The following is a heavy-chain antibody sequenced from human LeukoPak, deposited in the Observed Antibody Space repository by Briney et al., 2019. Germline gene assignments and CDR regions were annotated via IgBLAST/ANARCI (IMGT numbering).Heavy chain of an antibody. Sequence: SETLSLTCTVSGGSISSYYWSWIRQPPGKGLEWIGYIYYSGSTNYNPSLKSRVTISVDTSKNQFSLKLSSVTAADTAVYYCAREVSIFGVLTIDYWGQGTLVTVSS. CDR3: AREVSIFGVLTIDY. CDR1: GGSISSYY. J-gene: IGHJ4*02. CDR2: IYYSGST. V-gene: IGHV4-59*01. D-gene: IGHD3-3*01.